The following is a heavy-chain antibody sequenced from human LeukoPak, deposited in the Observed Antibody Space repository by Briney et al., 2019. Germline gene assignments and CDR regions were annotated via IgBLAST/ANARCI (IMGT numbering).Heavy chain of an antibody. D-gene: IGHD2-2*02. Sequence: PGRSLRLSCAASGFTFSSYAMHWVRQAPGKGLEWVAVISYDGSNKYYADSVKGRFTISRDNSKNTLYLQMNSLRPEDTAVYYCARENIVVVPAAIQRWFDPWGQGTLLTVSS. CDR1: GFTFSSYA. V-gene: IGHV3-30*01. CDR2: ISYDGSNK. J-gene: IGHJ5*02. CDR3: ARENIVVVPAAIQRWFDP.